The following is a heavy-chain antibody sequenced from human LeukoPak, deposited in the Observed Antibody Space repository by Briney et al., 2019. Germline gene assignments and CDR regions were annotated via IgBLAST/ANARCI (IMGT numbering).Heavy chain of an antibody. J-gene: IGHJ6*02. CDR3: ARELYSSSWLRGDYYYGMDV. D-gene: IGHD6-13*01. Sequence: ASVKVSCKASGYTFTSYGISWVRQAPGQGLEWMGWISAYNGNTNYAQKLQGRVTMTTDTSTSTAYMELRSLRSDDTAVYYCARELYSSSWLRGDYYYGMDVWGQGTTVTASS. V-gene: IGHV1-18*01. CDR1: GYTFTSYG. CDR2: ISAYNGNT.